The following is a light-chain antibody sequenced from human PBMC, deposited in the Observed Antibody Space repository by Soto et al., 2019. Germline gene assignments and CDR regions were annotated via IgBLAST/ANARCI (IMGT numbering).Light chain of an antibody. J-gene: IGLJ2*01. Sequence: QSVLTQPPSASGTPGQRVTISCSGSSSNIGSNTVNWYQQLPGTDPKLLIYSNNQRPSGVPDRFSGYKSGTSASLAISGLQSEDKADYYCAAWDDSLNGVVFGGGTKLTVL. V-gene: IGLV1-44*01. CDR1: SSNIGSNT. CDR3: AAWDDSLNGVV. CDR2: SNN.